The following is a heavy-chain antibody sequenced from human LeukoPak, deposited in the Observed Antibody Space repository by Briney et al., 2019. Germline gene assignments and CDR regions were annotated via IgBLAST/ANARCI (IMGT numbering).Heavy chain of an antibody. CDR1: GFTVSSNY. D-gene: IGHD6-6*01. V-gene: IGHV3-53*01. CDR2: IYSGGST. J-gene: IGHJ6*02. Sequence: GGSLRLSCAASGFTVSSNYMSWVRQAPGKGLEWVSVIYSGGSTYYADSVKGRFTISRDNSKNTLYLQMNSLRAEDTAVYYCAKGCSGTSSRGMDVWGQGTTVTVSS. CDR3: AKGCSGTSSRGMDV.